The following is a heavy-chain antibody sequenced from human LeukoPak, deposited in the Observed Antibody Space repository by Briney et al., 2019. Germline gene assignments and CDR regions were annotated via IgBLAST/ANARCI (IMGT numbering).Heavy chain of an antibody. CDR1: GYSFTSYY. CDR3: ARDAVLRYFDWLYYYMDV. V-gene: IGHV1-46*01. J-gene: IGHJ6*03. D-gene: IGHD3-9*01. CDR2: INPSGVST. Sequence: ASVKVSCKASGYSFTSYYMHWVRQAPGQGLEWMGIINPSGVSTSYAQKFQGRVTMTRDTSTSTVYMEMSSLRSEDTAVYYCARDAVLRYFDWLYYYMDVWGKGTTVTVSS.